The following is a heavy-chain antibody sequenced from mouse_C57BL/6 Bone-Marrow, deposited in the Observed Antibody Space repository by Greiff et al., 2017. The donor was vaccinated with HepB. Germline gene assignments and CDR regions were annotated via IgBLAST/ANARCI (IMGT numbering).Heavy chain of an antibody. CDR2: INPSSGYT. J-gene: IGHJ4*01. D-gene: IGHD1-1*01. V-gene: IGHV1-4*01. CDR3: ARPLSLVATDAMDY. Sequence: QVQLKQSGAELARPGASVKMSCKASGYTFTSYTMHWVKQRPGQGLEWIGYINPSSGYTKYNQKFKDKATLTADKSSSTAYMQLSSLTSEDSAVYYCARPLSLVATDAMDYWGQGTSVTVSS. CDR1: GYTFTSYT.